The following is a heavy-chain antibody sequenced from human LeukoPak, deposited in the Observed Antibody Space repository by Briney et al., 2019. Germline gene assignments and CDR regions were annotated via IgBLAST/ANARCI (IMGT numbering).Heavy chain of an antibody. J-gene: IGHJ4*02. V-gene: IGHV3-74*01. CDR1: GFTFSSYW. Sequence: GGSLRLSCTASGFTFSSYWMHWVRQAPGKGLVWVSRISDGGSTTTYADSVKGRFTISRDNSKNTLYLQMNSLRAEDTAVYYCARDRRGKLDYWGQGTLVTVSS. D-gene: IGHD1-1*01. CDR2: ISDGGSTT. CDR3: ARDRRGKLDY.